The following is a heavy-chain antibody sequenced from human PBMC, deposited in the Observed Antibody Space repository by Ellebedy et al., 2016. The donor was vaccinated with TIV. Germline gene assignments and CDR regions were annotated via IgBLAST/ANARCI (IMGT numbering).Heavy chain of an antibody. CDR2: ISYSGST. CDR3: ARVVWQQPVSYAFDF. D-gene: IGHD6-13*01. V-gene: IGHV4-59*01. J-gene: IGHJ3*01. CDR1: GGSISPYY. Sequence: MPGGSLRLSCTVSGGSISPYYWSWIRQPPGKGLEWIGYISYSGSTNYNPSLTSRVTISVDTSKNHFSLRLTSVTAADTAVYYGARVVWQQPVSYAFDFWGQGTMVTVSS.